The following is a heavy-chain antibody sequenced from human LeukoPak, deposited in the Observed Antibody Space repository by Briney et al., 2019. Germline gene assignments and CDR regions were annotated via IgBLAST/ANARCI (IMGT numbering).Heavy chain of an antibody. D-gene: IGHD2-15*01. CDR2: ISGSGGST. J-gene: IGHJ6*02. V-gene: IGHV3-23*01. Sequence: GGSLRLSCAASGFSFSNAWMNWVRQAPGKGLEWVSAISGSGGSTYYADSVKGRLTISRDNSKNTLYLQMNSLRAEDTAVYYCATHLGGYCSGGSCYRSYGMDVWGQGTTVTVSS. CDR1: GFSFSNAW. CDR3: ATHLGGYCSGGSCYRSYGMDV.